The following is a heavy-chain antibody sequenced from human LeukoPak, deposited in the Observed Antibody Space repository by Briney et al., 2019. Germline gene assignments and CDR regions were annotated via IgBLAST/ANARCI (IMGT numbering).Heavy chain of an antibody. CDR2: INPNSGGT. V-gene: IGHV1-2*02. CDR3: AREEILTYSSPFNWFDP. Sequence: HAASVKVSCKASGYTFTGYYMHWVRQAPGQGLEWMGWINPNSGGTNYAQKFQGRVTMTRDTSISTAYMELSRLRSDDTAVYYCAREEILTYSSPFNWFDPWGQGTLVTVSS. D-gene: IGHD6-13*01. CDR1: GYTFTGYY. J-gene: IGHJ5*02.